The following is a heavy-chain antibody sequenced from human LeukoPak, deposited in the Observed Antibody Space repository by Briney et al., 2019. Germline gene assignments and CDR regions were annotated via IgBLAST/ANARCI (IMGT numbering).Heavy chain of an antibody. V-gene: IGHV3-9*01. D-gene: IGHD3-16*01. CDR3: AKGGSRFDAFDI. J-gene: IGHJ3*02. CDR1: GFTFDDYA. Sequence: PGGSLRLSCAASGFTFDDYAMHWVRQAPGKGLEWVSGISWNSGSIGYADPVKGRFTISRDNAKNSLYLQMNSLRAEDTALYYCAKGGSRFDAFDIWGQGTMVTVSS. CDR2: ISWNSGSI.